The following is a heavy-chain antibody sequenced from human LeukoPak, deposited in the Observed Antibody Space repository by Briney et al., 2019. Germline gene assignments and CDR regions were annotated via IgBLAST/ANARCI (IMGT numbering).Heavy chain of an antibody. Sequence: SKXXSXXCTVSGGSISXSXXYWGXIRQPPXXGLEWIGSIYYSGSTYYNPSLKSRVTISVDTSKNQFSLKLSSVTAADTAVYYCARHGVRPFDYWGQGTLVTVSS. CDR3: ARHGVRPFDY. J-gene: IGHJ4*02. V-gene: IGHV4-39*01. D-gene: IGHD1-1*01. CDR1: GGSISXSXXY. CDR2: IYYSGST.